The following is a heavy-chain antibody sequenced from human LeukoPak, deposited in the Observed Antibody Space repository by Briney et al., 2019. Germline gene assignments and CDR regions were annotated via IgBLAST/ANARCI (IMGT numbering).Heavy chain of an antibody. Sequence: VVALRLSCAASGFTFSSYAMIWVRQAPGKVLEWFSAISFSGGITYYADSLKGLFTISRDNSTNTLYLQMNSLRAEDTAVYYCAKRNDAAGEAYYFDYWGQGTLVTVSS. D-gene: IGHD1-1*01. CDR2: ISFSGGIT. CDR3: AKRNDAAGEAYYFDY. J-gene: IGHJ4*02. V-gene: IGHV3-23*01. CDR1: GFTFSSYA.